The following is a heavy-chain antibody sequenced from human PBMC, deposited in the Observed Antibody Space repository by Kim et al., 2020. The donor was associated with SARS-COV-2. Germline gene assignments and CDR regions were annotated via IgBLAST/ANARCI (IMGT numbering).Heavy chain of an antibody. Sequence: GGSLRLSCAASGFTFSSYEMNWVRQAPGKGLEWVSYISSSGSTIYYADSVKGRFTISRDNAKNSLYLQMNSLRAEDTAVYYCARGAGREYYDFWSGPSQMDVWGKGTTVTVSS. CDR3: ARGAGREYYDFWSGPSQMDV. J-gene: IGHJ6*04. CDR1: GFTFSSYE. D-gene: IGHD3-3*01. V-gene: IGHV3-48*03. CDR2: ISSSGSTI.